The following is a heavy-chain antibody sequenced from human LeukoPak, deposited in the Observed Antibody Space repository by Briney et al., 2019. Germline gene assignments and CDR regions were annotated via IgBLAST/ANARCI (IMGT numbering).Heavy chain of an antibody. CDR1: GFTFSIFA. CDR3: AKDLRGYDMDFDY. CDR2: LCGSGIST. Sequence: GGSLRLSCAAAGFTFSIFAMSWVRQAPGKGLEWVSSLCGSGISTYYADSLKGRFTISRDNSKNTLFLQLNSLRAEDTAVYYCAKDLRGYDMDFDYWGQGTLVTVSS. D-gene: IGHD5-12*01. J-gene: IGHJ4*02. V-gene: IGHV3-23*01.